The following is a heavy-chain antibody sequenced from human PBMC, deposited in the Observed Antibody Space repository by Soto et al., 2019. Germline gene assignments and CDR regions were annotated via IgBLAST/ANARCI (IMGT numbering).Heavy chain of an antibody. CDR1: GYTFTSYG. CDR2: MNPNSGNT. Sequence: GASVKVSCKASGYTFTSYGINSLRQATVQGLEWMGWMNPNSGNTGYAQKFQGRVTMTRNTSISTAYMELSRLGFDDTAVYYCARARVYYFDSSGYDYWGQGTLVTVSS. CDR3: ARARVYYFDSSGYDY. D-gene: IGHD3-22*01. J-gene: IGHJ4*02. V-gene: IGHV1-8*01.